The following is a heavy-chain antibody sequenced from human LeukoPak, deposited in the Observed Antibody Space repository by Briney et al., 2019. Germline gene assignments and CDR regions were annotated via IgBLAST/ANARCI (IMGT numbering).Heavy chain of an antibody. CDR2: INHSGST. Sequence: SETLSLTCAVYGGSFSGYYWSWIRQPPGKGLEWIGEINHSGSTNYNPSLKSRVTISVDTSKNQFSLKLSSVTAADTAVYFCARGYCSGGSCYLVENWFDFWGQGTLVTVSS. CDR1: GGSFSGYY. CDR3: ARGYCSGGSCYLVENWFDF. J-gene: IGHJ5*01. V-gene: IGHV4-34*01. D-gene: IGHD2-15*01.